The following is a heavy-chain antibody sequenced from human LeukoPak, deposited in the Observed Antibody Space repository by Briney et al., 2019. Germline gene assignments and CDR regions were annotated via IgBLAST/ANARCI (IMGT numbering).Heavy chain of an antibody. V-gene: IGHV1-46*01. J-gene: IGHJ5*02. CDR2: VNPSDGAR. CDR1: GYPFSTYW. CDR3: ARGLYYYDRSTYDDFDH. D-gene: IGHD3-22*01. Sequence: ASVKVSCKASGYPFSTYWLHWVRQAPGQGLEWMGFVNPSDGARIYAQKFQGRITMTRDTSTNTVFMELSSLRSEDTAVYYCARGLYYYDRSTYDDFDHWGQGTLVTVSS.